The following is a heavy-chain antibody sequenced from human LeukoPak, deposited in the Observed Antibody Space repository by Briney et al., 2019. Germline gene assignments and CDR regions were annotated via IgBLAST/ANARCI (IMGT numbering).Heavy chain of an antibody. CDR3: ARVRFYYGSGSYDY. Sequence: GRSLRLSCAASGFTFSSYAMHWVRQAPGKGLEWVAVISYDGSNKYYADSVKGRFTISRGNSKNTLYLRMNSLRAEDTAVYYCARVRFYYGSGSYDYWGQGTLVTVSS. J-gene: IGHJ4*02. V-gene: IGHV3-30*04. D-gene: IGHD3-10*01. CDR2: ISYDGSNK. CDR1: GFTFSSYA.